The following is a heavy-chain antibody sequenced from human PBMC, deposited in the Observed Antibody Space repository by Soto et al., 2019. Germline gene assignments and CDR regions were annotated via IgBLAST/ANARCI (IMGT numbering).Heavy chain of an antibody. CDR1: GGSISSSSYY. CDR2: IYYSGST. CDR3: ARHGGTTGTTHYYYMDV. V-gene: IGHV4-39*01. D-gene: IGHD1-1*01. Sequence: PSGTLSLTFTVSGGSISSSSYYWGWIRQPPGKGLEWIGSIYYSGSTYYNPSLKSRVTISVDTSKNQFSLKLSSVTAADTAVYYCARHGGTTGTTHYYYMDVWGKGTTVTVSS. J-gene: IGHJ6*03.